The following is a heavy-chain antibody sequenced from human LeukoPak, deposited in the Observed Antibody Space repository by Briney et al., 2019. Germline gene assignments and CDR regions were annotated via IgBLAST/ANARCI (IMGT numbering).Heavy chain of an antibody. CDR2: IRYDGSNK. Sequence: PGGSLRLSCAASGFTFSSYGMHWVRQAPGKGLEWVAFIRYDGSNKYYADSVKGRFTISRDNSKNTLYLQMNSLRAEDTAVYYCAKGPLGDIVLMVYAPPFDYWGQGTLVTVSS. CDR1: GFTFSSYG. V-gene: IGHV3-30*02. D-gene: IGHD2-8*01. J-gene: IGHJ4*02. CDR3: AKGPLGDIVLMVYAPPFDY.